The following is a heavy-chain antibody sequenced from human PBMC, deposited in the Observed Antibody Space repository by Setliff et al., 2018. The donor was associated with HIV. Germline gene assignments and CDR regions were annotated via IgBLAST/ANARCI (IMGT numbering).Heavy chain of an antibody. CDR3: ACSCLQLRGLYFDC. J-gene: IGHJ4*02. CDR1: VVSLSTSGMG. CDR2: IYWNNNK. V-gene: IGHV2-5*01. D-gene: IGHD1-1*01. Sequence: SGPTLVNRTQTLTLTCTFSVVSLSTSGMGVGWIRQYPGKALEWLALIYWNNNKHYSTSLKSRHTVNKDTSKNRVVFTMTNIDPVDTATYYCACSCLQLRGLYFDCWGQGTPVTVSS.